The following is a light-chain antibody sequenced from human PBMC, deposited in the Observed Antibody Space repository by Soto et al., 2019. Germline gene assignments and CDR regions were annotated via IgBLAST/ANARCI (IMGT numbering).Light chain of an antibody. J-gene: IGKJ4*01. V-gene: IGKV3-15*01. Sequence: IVLTQSSCTLSFSPWERSTLSFVASQSVSSTLAWYQQKPGQAPRLLIYGASTRATGIPARFSGSGSGTEFTLTISSLQSEDFAVYYCQQYDNWPLTFGGGTKVDIK. CDR3: QQYDNWPLT. CDR1: QSVSST. CDR2: GAS.